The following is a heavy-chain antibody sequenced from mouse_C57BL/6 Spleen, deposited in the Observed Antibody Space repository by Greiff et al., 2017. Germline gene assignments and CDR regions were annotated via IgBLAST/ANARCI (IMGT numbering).Heavy chain of an antibody. Sequence: VKLQQSGAELVRPGASVTLSCKASGYTFTDYEMHWVKQTPVHGLEWIGAIDPETGGTAYNQKFKGKAILTADKSSSTAYMELRSLTSEDSAVYYCTRTILQAMDYWGQGTSVTVSS. D-gene: IGHD1-1*01. V-gene: IGHV1-15*01. CDR3: TRTILQAMDY. CDR1: GYTFTDYE. CDR2: IDPETGGT. J-gene: IGHJ4*01.